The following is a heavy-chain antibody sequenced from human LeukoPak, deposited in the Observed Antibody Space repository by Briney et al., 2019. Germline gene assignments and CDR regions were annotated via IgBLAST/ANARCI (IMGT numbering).Heavy chain of an antibody. CDR1: GGSFSGYY. V-gene: IGHV4-34*01. CDR2: INHSGST. CDR3: ARGWMQLWSYWYFDL. D-gene: IGHD5-18*01. J-gene: IGHJ2*01. Sequence: SETLSLTCAVYGGSFSGYYWSWIRQPPGKGLEWIGEINHSGSTNYNPSLKSRVTISVDTSKNQFSLKLSSVTAADTAVYYCARGWMQLWSYWYFDLWGRGTLVTVSS.